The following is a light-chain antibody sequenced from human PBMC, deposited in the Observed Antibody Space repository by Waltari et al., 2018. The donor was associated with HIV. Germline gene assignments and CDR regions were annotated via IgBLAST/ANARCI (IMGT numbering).Light chain of an antibody. J-gene: IGLJ3*02. CDR2: SNN. Sequence: QSVLTQPTSASGTPGQKITISCSGNLSNLRSNSVTSYQQFSGAAPKLLIFSNNQHPSGVPARFSGSKSGSAASLAISGLHSDDEAIYHCATWDDTLSGPVFGGGTKLTVL. V-gene: IGLV1-44*01. CDR1: LSNLRSNS. CDR3: ATWDDTLSGPV.